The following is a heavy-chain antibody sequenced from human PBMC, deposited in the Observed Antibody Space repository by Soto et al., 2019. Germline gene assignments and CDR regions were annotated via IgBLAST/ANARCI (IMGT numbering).Heavy chain of an antibody. V-gene: IGHV3-48*01. Sequence: EVQLVESGGGLVQPGGSLRLSCAASGFTFSSYSMNWVRQAPGKGLEWVSYISSSSSTIYYADSVKGRFTISRDNAKNSLYLQMNRLRAEDTAVYYCARVPNSLVVVVAANPLSYWGQGTLVTVSS. CDR3: ARVPNSLVVVVAANPLSY. CDR2: ISSSSSTI. J-gene: IGHJ4*02. D-gene: IGHD2-15*01. CDR1: GFTFSSYS.